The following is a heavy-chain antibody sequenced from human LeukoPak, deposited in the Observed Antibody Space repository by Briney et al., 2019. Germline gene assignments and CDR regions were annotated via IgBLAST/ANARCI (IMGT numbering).Heavy chain of an antibody. D-gene: IGHD3-3*01. CDR3: VKGYDFYLAY. CDR2: IRYDGSNK. CDR1: GFIFSNYG. V-gene: IGHV3-30*02. J-gene: IGHJ4*02. Sequence: QAGGSLRLSCAASGFIFSNYGMHWVRQAPGKGLEWVAFIRYDGSNKYYADSVKGPFTISKDNSKNTLYLQMNSLRAEDTAVFYCVKGYDFYLAYWGEGTLVTVS.